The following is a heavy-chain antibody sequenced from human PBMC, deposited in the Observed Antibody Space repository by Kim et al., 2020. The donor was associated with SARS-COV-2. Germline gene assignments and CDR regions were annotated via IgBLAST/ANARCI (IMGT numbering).Heavy chain of an antibody. CDR1: GGTFSSYA. CDR2: IIPIFGTA. CDR3: ARSSSSGYYQTDY. Sequence: SVKVSCKASGGTFSSYAISWVRQAPGQGLEWMGGIIPIFGTANYAQKFQGRVTITADESTSTAYMELSSLRSEDTAVYYCARSSSSGYYQTDYWGQGTLVTVSS. J-gene: IGHJ4*02. D-gene: IGHD3-22*01. V-gene: IGHV1-69*13.